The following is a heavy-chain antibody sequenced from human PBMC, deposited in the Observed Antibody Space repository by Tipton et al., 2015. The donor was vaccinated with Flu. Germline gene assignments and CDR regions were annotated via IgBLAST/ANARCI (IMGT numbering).Heavy chain of an antibody. CDR2: INQDGGEK. CDR1: GFTFSTYW. J-gene: IGHJ4*02. D-gene: IGHD3-10*01. CDR3: VRKGFGDY. V-gene: IGHV3-7*01. Sequence: SLRLSCAASGFTFSTYWMSWVRQAPGKGLEWVANINQDGGEKYYVDSVKGRFTISRDNAENSLHLQMNSLRAEDTAVYYCVRKGFGDYWGQGILVTVSS.